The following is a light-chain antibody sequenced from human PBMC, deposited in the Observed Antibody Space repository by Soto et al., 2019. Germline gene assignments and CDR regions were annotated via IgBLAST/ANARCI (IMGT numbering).Light chain of an antibody. J-gene: IGKJ1*01. V-gene: IGKV1-5*03. Sequence: LQMTQSPSTLPASVVDRVTITCRANQSISTWLAWYQQKPGKAPNLLIYKASRLETGVPSRFSGSGSGTDFTLTISSLQPEDFATYYCQQSYRSPPTFGQGTKVDI. CDR2: KAS. CDR1: QSISTW. CDR3: QQSYRSPPT.